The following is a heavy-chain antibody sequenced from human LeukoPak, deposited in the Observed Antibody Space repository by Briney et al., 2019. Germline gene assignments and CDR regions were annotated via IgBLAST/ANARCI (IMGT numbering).Heavy chain of an antibody. V-gene: IGHV4-39*01. J-gene: IGHJ3*02. D-gene: IGHD6-19*01. CDR2: IYYSGTT. Sequence: PSETLSLTCTVSGGSMSSTGYYWGWIRQPPGKGLEWIGNIYYSGTTYYNPSLKSRVVISVVTSKNQFSLKLSYVTAAETAVYYCARRRPPSGFDIWGQGTMVTVSS. CDR3: ARRRPPSGFDI. CDR1: GGSMSSTGYY.